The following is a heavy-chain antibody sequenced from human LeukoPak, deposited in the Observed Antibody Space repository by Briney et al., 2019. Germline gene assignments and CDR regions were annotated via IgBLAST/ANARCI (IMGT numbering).Heavy chain of an antibody. V-gene: IGHV1-69*13. J-gene: IGHJ6*02. CDR3: ARASIDSRLRYYYGMDV. CDR1: GGTFSSYA. CDR2: IIPIIGTA. D-gene: IGHD3-22*01. Sequence: ASVKVSCKASGGTFSSYAISWVRQAPGQGLEWMGGIIPIIGTANYAQKFQGRVTITADESTSTAYMELSSLRSEDTAVYYCARASIDSRLRYYYGMDVWGQGTTVTVSS.